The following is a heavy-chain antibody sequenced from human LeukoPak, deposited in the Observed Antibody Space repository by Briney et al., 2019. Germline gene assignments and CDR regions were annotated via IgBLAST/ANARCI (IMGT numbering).Heavy chain of an antibody. V-gene: IGHV4-38-2*01. D-gene: IGHD3-10*01. CDR2: IYHSGST. CDR3: AINYYGSGSYYNGYMDV. J-gene: IGHJ6*03. CDR1: GYSISSGYY. Sequence: PSETLSLTCAVSGYSISSGYYWGWIRQPPGKGLELIGSIYHSGSTYYNPSLKSRVTISVDTSKNHFSLKLSSVTAADTAVYYCAINYYGSGSYYNGYMDVWGKGTTVTVSS.